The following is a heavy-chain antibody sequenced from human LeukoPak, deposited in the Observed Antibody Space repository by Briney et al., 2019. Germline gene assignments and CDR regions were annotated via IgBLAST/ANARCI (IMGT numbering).Heavy chain of an antibody. CDR2: ISGSGDNT. CDR3: AKAVVATITGFDS. V-gene: IGHV3-23*01. D-gene: IGHD5-12*01. Sequence: GGSLRLSRAASGFTFRRYAMSWVRQAPGKGLEWVSGISGSGDNTHYGDSAKGRFTISRDNSKNTLYPQMNSLRAEDTAVCYCAKAVVATITGFDSWGQGILVTVSS. CDR1: GFTFRRYA. J-gene: IGHJ4*02.